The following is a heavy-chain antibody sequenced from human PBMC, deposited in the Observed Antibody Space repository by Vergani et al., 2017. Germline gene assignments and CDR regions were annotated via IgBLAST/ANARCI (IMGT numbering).Heavy chain of an antibody. CDR1: GGSFSGYY. CDR3: ARQGATYCGGDCYPEWFDY. Sequence: QVQLQQWGAGLLKPSETLSLTCAVYGGSFSGYYWGWIRQPPGKGLEWIGSIYYSGSTYYNPSLKSRVTISVDTSKNQFSLKLSSVTAADTAVYYCARQGATYCGGDCYPEWFDYWGQGTLVTVSS. J-gene: IGHJ4*02. CDR2: IYYSGST. D-gene: IGHD2-21*02. V-gene: IGHV4-34*01.